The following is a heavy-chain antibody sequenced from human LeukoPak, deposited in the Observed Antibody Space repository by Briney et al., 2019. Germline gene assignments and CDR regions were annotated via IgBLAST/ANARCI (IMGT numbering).Heavy chain of an antibody. CDR2: IKQDGGEK. CDR1: GFIFSNYW. D-gene: IGHD2-15*01. V-gene: IGHV3-7*01. J-gene: IGHJ4*02. Sequence: PGGSLRLSCAASGFIFSNYWMNWVRQAPGKGLEWVTNIKQDGGEKYYVDSVEGRFTISRDNAQNSLYLQMNSLRVEDTAVYYCARPGWVLVTATFLDYWGQGALVTVSS. CDR3: ARPGWVLVTATFLDY.